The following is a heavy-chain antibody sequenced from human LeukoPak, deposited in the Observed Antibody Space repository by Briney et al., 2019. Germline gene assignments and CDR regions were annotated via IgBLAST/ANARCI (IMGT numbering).Heavy chain of an antibody. CDR1: GYTFTGYY. CDR3: ARGYPLSTTAAGTYFQH. D-gene: IGHD6-13*01. J-gene: IGHJ1*01. V-gene: IGHV1-2*02. CDR2: INPNSGGT. Sequence: ASVKVSCKVSGYTFTGYYMHWVRQAPGQGLEWMGWINPNSGGTNYAQKFQGRVTMTRDTSISTAYMELSRLRSDDTAVYYCARGYPLSTTAAGTYFQHWGQGTMVTVSS.